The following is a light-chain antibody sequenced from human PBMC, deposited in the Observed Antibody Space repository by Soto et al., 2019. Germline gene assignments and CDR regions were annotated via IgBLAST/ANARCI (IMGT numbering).Light chain of an antibody. CDR3: QQLNSYPFT. V-gene: IGKV1-13*02. CDR2: DAS. Sequence: AIQLTQSPSSLSASVGDIVSITCRASQGLRSALAWYQQKPGKPPKILIYDASSLQSGVPSRFSGSESGTDCTLTISSLQPEDFATYYCQQLNSYPFTFGQGTRLEIK. CDR1: QGLRSA. J-gene: IGKJ5*01.